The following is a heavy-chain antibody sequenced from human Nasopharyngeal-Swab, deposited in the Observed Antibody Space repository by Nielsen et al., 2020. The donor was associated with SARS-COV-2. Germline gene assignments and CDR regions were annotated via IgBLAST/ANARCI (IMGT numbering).Heavy chain of an antibody. J-gene: IGHJ3*02. Sequence: GESLKISCAASGFTFSSYEMNWVRQAPGKGLEWVSYITTSGSTIYYADSVKGRFTISRDNSKNTLYLQMNSLRAEDTAVYYCAREHRTTVVTDAFDIWGQGTMVTVSS. D-gene: IGHD4-23*01. CDR1: GFTFSSYE. CDR3: AREHRTTVVTDAFDI. V-gene: IGHV3-48*03. CDR2: ITTSGSTI.